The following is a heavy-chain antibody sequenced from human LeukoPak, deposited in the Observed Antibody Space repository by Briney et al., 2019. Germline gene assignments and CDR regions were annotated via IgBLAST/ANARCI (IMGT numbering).Heavy chain of an antibody. Sequence: LETLSLTCTVSGGSISSSSYYWGWIRQPPGKGLEWIGSIYYSGSTYYNPSLKSRVTISVDTSKNQFSLKLSSVTAADTAVYYCARMEIYYYYMDVWGKGTTVTVSS. D-gene: IGHD1-1*01. CDR3: ARMEIYYYYMDV. V-gene: IGHV4-39*07. J-gene: IGHJ6*03. CDR2: IYYSGST. CDR1: GGSISSSSYY.